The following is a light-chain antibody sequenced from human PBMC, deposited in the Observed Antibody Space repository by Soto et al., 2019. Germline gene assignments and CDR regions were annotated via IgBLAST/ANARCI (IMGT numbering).Light chain of an antibody. CDR2: DAS. J-gene: IGKJ4*01. CDR1: QDISTY. Sequence: IQMTQSPSSLSASVGDRVTITCQASQDISTYLNWYQQKPGKAPKLLIYDASNLETGVPSRFSGSGSGTDFTFTISSLQPEDIATYYCQQYDNLPALTFGGGTKVDIK. V-gene: IGKV1-33*01. CDR3: QQYDNLPALT.